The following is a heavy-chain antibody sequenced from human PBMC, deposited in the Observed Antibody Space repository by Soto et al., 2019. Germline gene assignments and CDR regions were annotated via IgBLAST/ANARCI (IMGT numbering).Heavy chain of an antibody. Sequence: SETLSLTCAVCGGCFSGYYWSWIRQPPGKGLEWIGEINHSGSTNYNPSLKSRVTISVDTSKSQFSLKLSSVTAADTAVYYCSRGPKLLWFGAYNWFDPWGQGTLVTVS. V-gene: IGHV4-34*01. D-gene: IGHD3-10*01. CDR2: INHSGST. CDR1: GGCFSGYY. J-gene: IGHJ5*02. CDR3: SRGPKLLWFGAYNWFDP.